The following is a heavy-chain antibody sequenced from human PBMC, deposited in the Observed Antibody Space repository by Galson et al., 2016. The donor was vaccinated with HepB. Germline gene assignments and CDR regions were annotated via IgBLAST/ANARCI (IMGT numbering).Heavy chain of an antibody. CDR3: ARRFDS. V-gene: IGHV3-48*02. CDR2: ITGGSTAI. Sequence: SLRLSCAASGFTFSTYGMNWVRQAPGKGLEWVSYITGGSTAIYYADSVKGRFTISRDDAKNSLYLQMNNLRDEETAVYYCARRFDSWGQGTLVTVSS. CDR1: GFTFSTYG. J-gene: IGHJ4*02.